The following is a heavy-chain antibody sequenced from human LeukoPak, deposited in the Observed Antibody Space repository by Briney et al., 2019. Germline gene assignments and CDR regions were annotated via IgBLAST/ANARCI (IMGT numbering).Heavy chain of an antibody. J-gene: IGHJ4*02. CDR3: ARDMGPTNVLPRFGELCY. V-gene: IGHV1-2*02. CDR1: GYTFTGYY. D-gene: IGHD3-10*01. Sequence: GASVTVSCKASGYTFTGYYMHWVRQAPGQGLEWMGWINPNSGGTNYAQKFQGRVTMTRDTSISTAYRELSRLRSDDTAVCYCARDMGPTNVLPRFGELCYWGQGTLVTVSS. CDR2: INPNSGGT.